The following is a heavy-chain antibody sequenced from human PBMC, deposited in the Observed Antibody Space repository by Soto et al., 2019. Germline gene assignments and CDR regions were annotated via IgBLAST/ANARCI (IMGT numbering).Heavy chain of an antibody. D-gene: IGHD2-15*01. J-gene: IGHJ3*02. CDR1: GFTFSSYA. CDR3: AKNHCSGGSCYSVELAFDI. CDR2: ISGSGGST. Sequence: VQLLESGGGLVQPGGSLRLSCAASGFTFSSYAMSWVRQAPGKGLEWVSAISGSGGSTYYADSVKGRFTISRDNSKNTLYLQMNSLRADDTAVYYCAKNHCSGGSCYSVELAFDIWGQGTMVTVSS. V-gene: IGHV3-23*01.